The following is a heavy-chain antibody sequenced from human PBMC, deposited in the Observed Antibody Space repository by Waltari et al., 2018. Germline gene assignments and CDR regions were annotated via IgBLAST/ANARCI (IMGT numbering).Heavy chain of an antibody. CDR3: ARAIRNELLSDF. Sequence: QVQLVQSGAEVKKPGASVKVSCTASGYTFRNYDITWVRQAPGQGLEWMGWVNPNSGNSNSGQRFRGRVAMTTDTSVNTAHMELSSLTSEDTAVYYCARAIRNELLSDFWGQGTLVAVSS. V-gene: IGHV1-8*02. CDR1: GYTFRNYD. D-gene: IGHD1-1*01. CDR2: VNPNSGNS. J-gene: IGHJ4*02.